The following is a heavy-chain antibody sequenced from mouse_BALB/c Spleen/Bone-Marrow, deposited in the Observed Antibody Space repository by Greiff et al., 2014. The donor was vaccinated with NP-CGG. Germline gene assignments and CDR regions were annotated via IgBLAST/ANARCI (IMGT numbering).Heavy chain of an antibody. V-gene: IGHV14-3*02. D-gene: IGHD1-1*01. CDR2: IGPANCNT. CDR1: GFKIKETY. J-gene: IGHJ3*01. CDR3: ASYYYGSYGFAY. Sequence: VQLQQSGAELLKPGGSVKLFCTASGFKIKETYIDWGEQRAEQGLEWIGRIGPANCNTKYDPKFQGKATITADTSSNTAYLQLSSLTSEDTAVYYCASYYYGSYGFAYWGQGTLVTVSA.